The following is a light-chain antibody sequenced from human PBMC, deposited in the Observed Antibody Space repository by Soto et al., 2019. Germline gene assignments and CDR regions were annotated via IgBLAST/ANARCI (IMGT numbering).Light chain of an antibody. V-gene: IGKV1-33*01. CDR3: KQYDYFPIT. Sequence: DIPMTQSQSSLSASVGDRFTITCQASQDISNYLNWYQQKPGKSPKLLIYDASNLEAGVPSTFRGSGSGTNFTFTNSSRQPEDIGTHYRKQYDYFPITFGQLTRMEI. CDR2: DAS. CDR1: QDISNY. J-gene: IGKJ5*01.